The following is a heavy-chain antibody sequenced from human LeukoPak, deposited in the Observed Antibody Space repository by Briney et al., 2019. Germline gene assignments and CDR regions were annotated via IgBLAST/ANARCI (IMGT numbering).Heavy chain of an antibody. CDR1: GGTFSSYA. J-gene: IGHJ4*02. Sequence: SVKVSFKASGGTFSSYAISWVRQAPGQGLEWMGGIIPIFGTANYAQKFQGRVTITADESTSTAYMELSSLRSEDTAVYYCASIPEKGYSGTLGGYWGQGTLVTVSS. CDR3: ASIPEKGYSGTLGGY. CDR2: IIPIFGTA. D-gene: IGHD1-26*01. V-gene: IGHV1-69*01.